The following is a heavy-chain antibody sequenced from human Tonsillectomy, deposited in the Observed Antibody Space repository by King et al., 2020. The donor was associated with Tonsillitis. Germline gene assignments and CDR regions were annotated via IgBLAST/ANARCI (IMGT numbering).Heavy chain of an antibody. Sequence: QLQESGPGLVKPSETLSLTCTVSRGFISNSSYYWGWIRQPPGKGLEWIGSIYYSGSTYYNSSLKSRVTISVDTSNNQFSLKLSAVTAADTALYYCAGHLRGTQVLLYSFDDWGQGTLVTVSS. V-gene: IGHV4-39*01. CDR1: RGFISNSSYY. CDR2: IYYSGST. D-gene: IGHD1-14*01. J-gene: IGHJ4*02. CDR3: AGHLRGTQVLLYSFDD.